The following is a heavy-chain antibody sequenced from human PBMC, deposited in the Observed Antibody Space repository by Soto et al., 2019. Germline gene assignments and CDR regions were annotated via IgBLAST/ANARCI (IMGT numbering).Heavy chain of an antibody. V-gene: IGHV3-23*01. J-gene: IGHJ6*02. CDR1: GFTFSSYA. Sequence: GGSLRLSCAASGFTFSSYAMTWVRQAPGKGLEWVSSISGSGSSTYYADSVKGRCTISRDNSKNTLYLQMNSLRAEDTAVYYCATTFWRSSHLPLLNYYGMDVWGQGTTVTVSS. CDR2: ISGSGSST. D-gene: IGHD3-16*01. CDR3: ATTFWRSSHLPLLNYYGMDV.